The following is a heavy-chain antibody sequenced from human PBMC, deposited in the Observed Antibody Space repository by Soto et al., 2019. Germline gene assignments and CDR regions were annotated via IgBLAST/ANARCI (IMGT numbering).Heavy chain of an antibody. D-gene: IGHD4-17*01. CDR3: ARDRRTTVVTLGYYYYGMDV. J-gene: IGHJ6*02. Sequence: PGGSLRLSCSASGFTFSSYSMNWVRQAPGKGLEWVSSISSSSSYIYYADSVKGRFTISRDNAKNSLYLQMNSLRAEDTAVYYCARDRRTTVVTLGYYYYGMDVWGQGTTITVSS. CDR2: ISSSSSYI. CDR1: GFTFSSYS. V-gene: IGHV3-21*01.